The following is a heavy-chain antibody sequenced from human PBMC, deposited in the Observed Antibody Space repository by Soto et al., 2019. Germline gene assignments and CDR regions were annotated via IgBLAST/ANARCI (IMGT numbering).Heavy chain of an antibody. D-gene: IGHD5-18*01. CDR3: AKGRGTAMARDWFDP. Sequence: QVQLVESGGGVVQPGRSLRLSCAASGFTFSSYGMHWVRQAPGKGLEWVAVISYDGSNKYYADSVKGRFTISRDNSKNTLYLQMNSLRAEDTAVYYCAKGRGTAMARDWFDPWGQGTLVTVSS. CDR1: GFTFSSYG. J-gene: IGHJ5*02. V-gene: IGHV3-30*18. CDR2: ISYDGSNK.